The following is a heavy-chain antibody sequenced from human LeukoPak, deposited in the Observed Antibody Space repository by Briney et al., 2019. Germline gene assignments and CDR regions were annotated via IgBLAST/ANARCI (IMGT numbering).Heavy chain of an antibody. CDR2: IGYDGSTK. CDR1: GFSFSSFG. D-gene: IGHD2-2*01. Sequence: GGSLRLSCVTSGFSFSSFGMHWVRQAPGKGLEWVAVIGYDGSTKYYADSVKGRFTISRDNSKNTLYLQMNSLRAEDTAVYYCARVQTPYCSSTSCLGAEYFQHWGQGTLVTVSS. J-gene: IGHJ1*01. CDR3: ARVQTPYCSSTSCLGAEYFQH. V-gene: IGHV3-30*02.